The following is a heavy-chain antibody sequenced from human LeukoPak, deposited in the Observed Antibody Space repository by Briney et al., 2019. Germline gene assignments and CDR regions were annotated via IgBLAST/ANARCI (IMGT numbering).Heavy chain of an antibody. D-gene: IGHD1-26*01. Sequence: GGSLRLSCAASGFTFSSYAMSWVRQAPGKGLEWVSVIYSGGSTYYADSVKGRFTISRDNSKNTLYLQMNSLRAEDTAVYYCARERRELFTDAFDIWGQGTMVTVSS. V-gene: IGHV3-53*01. CDR2: IYSGGST. J-gene: IGHJ3*02. CDR1: GFTFSSYA. CDR3: ARERRELFTDAFDI.